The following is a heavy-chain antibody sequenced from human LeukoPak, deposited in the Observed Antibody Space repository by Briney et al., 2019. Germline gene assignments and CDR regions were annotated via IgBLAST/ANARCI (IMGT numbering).Heavy chain of an antibody. CDR2: INGSGGST. V-gene: IGHV3-23*01. CDR1: GFTFSSYA. J-gene: IGHJ4*02. D-gene: IGHD4-23*01. Sequence: GWSLRLSCAPSGFTFSSYAMSWVRQAPGKGLEGVSAINGSGGSTYYADSVKGRFTISRDNHKNPLYLQMNSLRAEDTAVYYCAKGSTVVTPMVFDYWGQGPLVTVSS. CDR3: AKGSTVVTPMVFDY.